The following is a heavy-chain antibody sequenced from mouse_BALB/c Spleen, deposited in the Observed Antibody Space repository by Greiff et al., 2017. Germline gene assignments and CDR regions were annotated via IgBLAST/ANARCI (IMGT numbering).Heavy chain of an antibody. Sequence: VQLQQSGAELVKPGASVKLSCTASGFNIKDTYMHWVKQRPEQGLEWIGRIDPANGNTKYDPKFQGKATITADTSSNTAYLQLSSLTSEDTAVYYCARHYGSSPYYFDYWGQGTTLTVSS. D-gene: IGHD1-1*01. CDR1: GFNIKDTY. J-gene: IGHJ2*01. V-gene: IGHV14-3*02. CDR3: ARHYGSSPYYFDY. CDR2: IDPANGNT.